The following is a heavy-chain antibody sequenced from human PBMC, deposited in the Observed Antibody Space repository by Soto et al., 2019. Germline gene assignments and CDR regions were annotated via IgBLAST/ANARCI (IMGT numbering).Heavy chain of an antibody. J-gene: IGHJ4*02. V-gene: IGHV4-59*01. Sequence: PSETLSLTCTVSGGSISSYYWSWIRQPPGKGLEWIAYIYYSGSTNYNPSLKSRVSISVDTSKNHFSLRLSSVTAADTALYYCARARPYDSSDFDYWGQGTLVTVSS. CDR2: IYYSGST. CDR1: GGSISSYY. D-gene: IGHD3-22*01. CDR3: ARARPYDSSDFDY.